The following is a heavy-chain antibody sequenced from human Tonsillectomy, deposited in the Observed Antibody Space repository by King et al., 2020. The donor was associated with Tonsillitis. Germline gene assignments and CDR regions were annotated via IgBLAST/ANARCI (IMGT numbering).Heavy chain of an antibody. J-gene: IGHJ6*02. CDR1: GGSVSSGSYY. CDR3: AGRKEGITGTPGGYYYYGMGV. D-gene: IGHD1-20*01. Sequence: VQLQESGPGLVKPSETLSLTCTVSGGSVSSGSYYWSWIRQPPGKGLEWIGYIYYSGSTNYNPSLKSRVTISVDTSKNQFSLKLSSVTAADTAVYYCAGRKEGITGTPGGYYYYGMGVWGQGTTVTVSS. V-gene: IGHV4-61*01. CDR2: IYYSGST.